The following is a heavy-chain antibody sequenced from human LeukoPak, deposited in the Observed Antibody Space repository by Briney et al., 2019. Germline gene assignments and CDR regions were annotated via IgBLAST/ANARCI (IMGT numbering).Heavy chain of an antibody. Sequence: PGGSLRLSCAASGFTFSSYGVHWVRQAPGKGLEWVAVISYDGSNKYYADSVKGRFTISRDNSKNTLYLQMNSLRAEDTAVYYCAKDYDILTGSFDYWGQGTLVTVSS. CDR1: GFTFSSYG. V-gene: IGHV3-30*18. CDR3: AKDYDILTGSFDY. D-gene: IGHD3-9*01. J-gene: IGHJ4*02. CDR2: ISYDGSNK.